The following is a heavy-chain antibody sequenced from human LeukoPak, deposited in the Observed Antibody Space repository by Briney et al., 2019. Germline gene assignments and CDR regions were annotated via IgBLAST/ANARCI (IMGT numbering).Heavy chain of an antibody. V-gene: IGHV1-2*02. D-gene: IGHD4/OR15-4a*01. CDR2: INPNIGGT. CDR3: ARSNYGGQGAGDNWFDP. Sequence: GGSVKVSCKASGYTFTGYYMHWVRQAPGQGLEWMGWINPNIGGTNYAQKFQGRVTMTRDTSISTAYMDLSSLTSDDTAVYYCARSNYGGQGAGDNWFDPWGQGTLVTVSS. CDR1: GYTFTGYY. J-gene: IGHJ5*02.